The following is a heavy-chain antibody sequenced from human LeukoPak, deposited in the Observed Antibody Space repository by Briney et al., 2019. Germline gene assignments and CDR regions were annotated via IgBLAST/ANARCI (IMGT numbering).Heavy chain of an antibody. CDR3: ASILYG. Sequence: PGGSLRLSCAASGFTVSTYSMSWVRQAPGKGLEWVATFSSGGRTPYADSVKGRFTISRDTSQNTVFLQMNSLRDEDTALYYCASILYGWGQGTLVTVSS. CDR2: FSSGGRT. D-gene: IGHD2-2*02. J-gene: IGHJ4*02. V-gene: IGHV3-53*01. CDR1: GFTVSTYS.